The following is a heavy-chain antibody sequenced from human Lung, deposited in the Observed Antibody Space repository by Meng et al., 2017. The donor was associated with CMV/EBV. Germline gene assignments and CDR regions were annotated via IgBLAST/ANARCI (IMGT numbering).Heavy chain of an antibody. J-gene: IGHJ3*01. CDR3: AGRGPYGRVLNF. CDR2: IIPYLDES. D-gene: IGHD3-10*01. CDR1: GGTSNTYT. Sequence: SVXVSCKASGGTSNTYTFNWVRQAPGRGLEWMGGIIPYLDESNYAQTFQGRLTITSDRSTAAFMELTSLRSEDTAVYFCAGRGPYGRVLNFWGQGTLVTVSS. V-gene: IGHV1-69*10.